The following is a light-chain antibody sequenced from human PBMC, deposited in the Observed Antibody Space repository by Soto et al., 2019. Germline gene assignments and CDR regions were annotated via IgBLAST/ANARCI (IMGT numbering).Light chain of an antibody. CDR2: GAF. CDR1: QSVSRSY. CDR3: QQYGTSPWT. Sequence: EIQMTQSPCTLSLSPGERATIFCRASQSVSRSYLVWYQQKPGQAPRLLIYGAFNRDTGIPDRFSGSGSGTDFTLTISRLEPEDFAVYYCQQYGTSPWTFGQGTKVDIK. J-gene: IGKJ1*01. V-gene: IGKV3-20*01.